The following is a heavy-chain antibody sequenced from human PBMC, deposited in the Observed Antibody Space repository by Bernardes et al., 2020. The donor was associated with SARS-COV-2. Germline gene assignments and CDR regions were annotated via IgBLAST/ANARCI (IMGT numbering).Heavy chain of an antibody. Sequence: SETLSLTCTVSGGSISSSSYYWGWIRQPPGKGLEWIGSIYYSGSTYYNPSLKSRVTISVDTSENQFSLKLSSVTAADTAVYYCSRQMTMIVVVITRTPTFFDYWGQGTLVTVSS. CDR2: IYYSGST. CDR3: SRQMTMIVVVITRTPTFFDY. V-gene: IGHV4-39*01. CDR1: GGSISSSSYY. D-gene: IGHD3-22*01. J-gene: IGHJ4*02.